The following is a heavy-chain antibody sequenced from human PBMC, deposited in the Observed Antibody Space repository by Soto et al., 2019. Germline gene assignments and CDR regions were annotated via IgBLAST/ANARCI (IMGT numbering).Heavy chain of an antibody. V-gene: IGHV3-11*01. D-gene: IGHD2-15*01. Sequence: VQLVETGGGLIQPGGSLRLSCAASGFTVSSNYMSWIRQAPGKGLEWVSYISSSGSTIYYADSVKGRFTISRDNAKNSLYLQMNSLRAEDTAVYYCARDGGYCSGGSCLGYYYYYGMDVWGQGTTVTVSS. CDR2: ISSSGSTI. CDR1: GFTVSSNY. CDR3: ARDGGYCSGGSCLGYYYYYGMDV. J-gene: IGHJ6*02.